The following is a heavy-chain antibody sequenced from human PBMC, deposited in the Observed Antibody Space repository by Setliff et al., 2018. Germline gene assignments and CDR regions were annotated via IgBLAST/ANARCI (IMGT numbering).Heavy chain of an antibody. CDR1: GDPFNAYG. CDR3: ARGPSPTVTPSRLIYFYHMDV. Sequence: RASVKVSCKASGDPFNAYGVSWVRQAPGQGLEWMGAIIPVLGMTDYAQKFQGRLTITADQSTTTVYMELSSLRFYDTALYYCARGPSPTVTPSRLIYFYHMDVWG. J-gene: IGHJ6*03. V-gene: IGHV1-69*10. CDR2: IIPVLGMT. D-gene: IGHD4-17*01.